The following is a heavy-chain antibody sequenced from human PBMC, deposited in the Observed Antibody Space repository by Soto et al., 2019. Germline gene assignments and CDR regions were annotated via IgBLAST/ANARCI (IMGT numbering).Heavy chain of an antibody. CDR1: GGCFIGYY. CDR3: ARGRQVHYGDYIWKKSSRTYGMDV. V-gene: IGHV4-34*01. D-gene: IGHD4-17*01. Sequence: PGVTLSLTCAVYGGCFIGYYWSWIRRPPGTGREWLGEIKHSGSTNYPPSPKSRVTISVDTSNNQFSPKLSSVTAADTAVYYCARGRQVHYGDYIWKKSSRTYGMDVWGQGTTVT. J-gene: IGHJ6*02. CDR2: IKHSGST.